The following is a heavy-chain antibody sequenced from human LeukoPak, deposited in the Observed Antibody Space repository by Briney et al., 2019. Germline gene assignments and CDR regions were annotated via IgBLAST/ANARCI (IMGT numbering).Heavy chain of an antibody. J-gene: IGHJ4*02. CDR2: INQVGSEK. D-gene: IGHD3-22*01. Sequence: GGSLRLSCAASGFTFSSYWMNWVRQTPGKGLEWVANINQVGSEKYFMDSVKGRFIISRDNAKNSLYLQMNSLRAEDTAVYYCARDVNGYYYDSSGSPHWGQGTLVTVSS. CDR1: GFTFSSYW. CDR3: ARDVNGYYYDSSGSPH. V-gene: IGHV3-7*01.